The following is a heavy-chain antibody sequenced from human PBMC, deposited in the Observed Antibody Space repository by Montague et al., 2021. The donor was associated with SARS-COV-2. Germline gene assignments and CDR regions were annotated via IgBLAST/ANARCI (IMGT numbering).Heavy chain of an antibody. V-gene: IGHV2-70*11. CDR3: AREYYDILTGYYKRVFDY. CDR1: GFSLSTSGMC. D-gene: IGHD3-9*01. CDR2: IDWDDDK. J-gene: IGHJ4*02. Sequence: PALVKPTQTLTLTCTFSGFSLSTSGMCVSWIRQPPGKALEWLARIDWDDDKYYSTSLKTRLTISKDTSENQVVLTMTNMDPVDTATYYCAREYYDILTGYYKRVFDYWGQGTLVTVSS.